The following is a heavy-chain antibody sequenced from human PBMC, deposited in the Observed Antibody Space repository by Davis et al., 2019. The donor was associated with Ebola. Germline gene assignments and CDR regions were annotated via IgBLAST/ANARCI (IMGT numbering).Heavy chain of an antibody. D-gene: IGHD3-9*01. V-gene: IGHV5-10-1*01. CDR3: ARPHVLRYFDWSDYGMDV. J-gene: IGHJ6*02. CDR2: IDPCDSYT. Sequence: GESLKISCKGSGYSFTSYWISWVRQMPGKGLEWMGRIDPCDSYTNYSPSFQGHVTISADKSISTAYLQWSSLKASDTAMYYCARPHVLRYFDWSDYGMDVWGQGTMVTVSS. CDR1: GYSFTSYW.